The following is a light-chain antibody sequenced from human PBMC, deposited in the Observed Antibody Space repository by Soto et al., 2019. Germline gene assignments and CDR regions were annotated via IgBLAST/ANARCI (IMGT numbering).Light chain of an antibody. CDR2: SSS. Sequence: VLTQSPGTLSLSPGERATLSCRASQSVSNNYLAWYQQKPGQSPKLLIFSSSDRATGIPDRFSGSGSGTDFTLTISSLEPEDVAVYYCQQYGSSPPYTFGQGTKLEIK. J-gene: IGKJ2*01. CDR3: QQYGSSPPYT. CDR1: QSVSNNY. V-gene: IGKV3-20*01.